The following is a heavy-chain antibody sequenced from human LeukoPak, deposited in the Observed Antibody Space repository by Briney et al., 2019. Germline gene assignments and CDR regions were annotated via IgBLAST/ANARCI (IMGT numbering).Heavy chain of an antibody. J-gene: IGHJ4*02. V-gene: IGHV4-39*02. CDR1: GGSISSSTYF. Sequence: PSETLSLTCTVSGGSISSSTYFWGWIRQPPGKGLEWLGIIYYSGTTYYNPSLKIRVTISVDTSKNQFSLKLSSVTAADTAVHYCARETERAFDYWGQGTLVTVSS. CDR2: IYYSGTT. D-gene: IGHD1-1*01. CDR3: ARETERAFDY.